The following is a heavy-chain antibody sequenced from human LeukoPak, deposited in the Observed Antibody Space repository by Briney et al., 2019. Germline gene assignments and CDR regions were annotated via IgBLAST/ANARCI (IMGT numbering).Heavy chain of an antibody. CDR2: ISSSSSTI. V-gene: IGHV3-48*01. J-gene: IGHJ4*02. D-gene: IGHD4-17*01. CDR3: ARDQGATVTQLDY. CDR1: GFTFSSYS. Sequence: GGSLRLSCAASGFTFSSYSMNWVRQAPGKGLEWVSYISSSSSTIYYADSVKGRFTISRDNAKNSLYLQMNSLRAEDTAVYYRARDQGATVTQLDYWGQGTLVTVSS.